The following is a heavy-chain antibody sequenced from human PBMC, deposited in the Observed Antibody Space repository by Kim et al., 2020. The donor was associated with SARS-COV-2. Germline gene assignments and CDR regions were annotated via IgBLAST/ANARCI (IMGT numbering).Heavy chain of an antibody. V-gene: IGHV5-51*01. Sequence: GESLKISCKGSGYSFTSYWIGWVRQMPGKGLEWMGIIYPGDSDTRYSPSFQGQVTISADKSISTAYLQWSSLKASDTAMYYCARRGGGDSGSYYRSYYFDYWGQGSLVTVSS. CDR3: ARRGGGDSGSYYRSYYFDY. CDR1: GYSFTSYW. CDR2: IYPGDSDT. J-gene: IGHJ4*02. D-gene: IGHD1-26*01.